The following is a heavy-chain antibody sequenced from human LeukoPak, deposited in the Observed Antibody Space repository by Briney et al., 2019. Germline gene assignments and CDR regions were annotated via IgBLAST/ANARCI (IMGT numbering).Heavy chain of an antibody. D-gene: IGHD3-10*01. J-gene: IGHJ5*02. Sequence: GGSLRLSCAASGFTFSDYWMAWVRQSPGKGLEWVANIWPGGSDKYQVGSVRRRFTTSRDNAQNSLNLQMNSLRAEDSGVYYCGRWGVNAGLDRWGQGTLVIVSS. CDR3: GRWGVNAGLDR. CDR2: IWPGGSDK. CDR1: GFTFSDYW. V-gene: IGHV3-7*01.